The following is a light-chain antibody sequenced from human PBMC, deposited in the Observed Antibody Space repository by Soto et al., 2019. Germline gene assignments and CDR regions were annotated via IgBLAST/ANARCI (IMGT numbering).Light chain of an antibody. CDR2: RAS. V-gene: IGKV3-20*01. CDR3: QHYDSARWT. J-gene: IGKJ1*01. CDR1: QYINTR. Sequence: EIVLTQSPGTLSLSPGERATLSCRASQYINTRLAWYQHRPGQAPKVLIYRASIRATGIPDRFTGSGSGTDFSLTISRLEPEDFAVYYCQHYDSARWTFGLGTKVDIK.